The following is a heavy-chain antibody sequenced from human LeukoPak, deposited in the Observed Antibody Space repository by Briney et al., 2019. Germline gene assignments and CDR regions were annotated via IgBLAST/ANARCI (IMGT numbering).Heavy chain of an antibody. J-gene: IGHJ6*03. CDR3: TRQGARDYGDYGYCYYYMDV. Sequence: GGSLRLSCAASGFTFSGSAMHWVRQASGKGLEWVGRIRSKANSYATAYGVSVEDRFTISRDDSKNTAYLQMNSLKTEDTAVYYCTRQGARDYGDYGYCYYYMDVWGKGTTVTVSS. CDR1: GFTFSGSA. CDR2: IRSKANSYAT. D-gene: IGHD4-17*01. V-gene: IGHV3-73*01.